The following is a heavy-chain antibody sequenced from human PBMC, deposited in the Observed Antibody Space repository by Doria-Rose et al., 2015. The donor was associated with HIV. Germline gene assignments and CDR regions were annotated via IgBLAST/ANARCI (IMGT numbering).Heavy chain of an antibody. Sequence: ESGPVLVKPTETLTLTCTVSGVSLSSPGMGVSWIRQPPGKALEWLANIFSDDDRSYKTSLKSRLTIPRCTSKSQVVITMTDMDPVDTATYYCARIKSSRWYHKYYFDFWGQGTLVIVSA. V-gene: IGHV2-26*01. CDR3: ARIKSSRWYHKYYFDF. CDR2: IFSDDDR. D-gene: IGHD6-13*01. CDR1: GVSLSSPGMG. J-gene: IGHJ4*02.